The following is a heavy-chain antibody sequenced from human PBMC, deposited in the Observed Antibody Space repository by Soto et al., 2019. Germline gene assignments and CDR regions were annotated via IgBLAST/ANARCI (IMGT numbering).Heavy chain of an antibody. CDR2: ITTSSSDI. D-gene: IGHD3-10*01. V-gene: IGHV3-48*02. CDR1: GFTFSLYG. J-gene: IGHJ4*01. Sequence: PGGALRLSCAASGFTFSLYGMSWVRQAPGKGLEWVSYITTSSSDIYHADSVKGRFTIFRDNAKNSLYLQMNSLRDEDTAVYYCARDLRSEYSYGSGLYDCFDYWGHGTRVPVSP. CDR3: ARDLRSEYSYGSGLYDCFDY.